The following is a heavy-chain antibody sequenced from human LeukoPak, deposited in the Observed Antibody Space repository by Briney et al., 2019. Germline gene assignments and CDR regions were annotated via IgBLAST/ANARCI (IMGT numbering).Heavy chain of an antibody. Sequence: ASVKVSCKASGYTFTSYYMHWVRQAPGQGLEWMGIINPSGGSTSYAQKFQGRVTMTRDTSTSTVYMELSNLRSEDTAVYYCARTGTDTAMVTVWGQGTLVTVSS. V-gene: IGHV1-46*01. CDR3: ARTGTDTAMVTV. J-gene: IGHJ4*02. CDR1: GYTFTSYY. CDR2: INPSGGST. D-gene: IGHD5-18*01.